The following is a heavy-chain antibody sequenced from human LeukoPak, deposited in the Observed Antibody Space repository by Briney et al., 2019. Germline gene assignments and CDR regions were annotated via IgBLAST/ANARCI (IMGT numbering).Heavy chain of an antibody. CDR3: AKDLGGEGGSGFPGQ. Sequence: PGGSLRLSCEASGFTFSAYAMTWVRQAPGKGLEWVSAISGSGADTYYTDSVKGRFTISRDNSKTTLFLQMNSLRAEDTAIYYCAKDLGGEGGSGFPGQWGQGTLVTVSS. D-gene: IGHD3-10*01. J-gene: IGHJ4*02. V-gene: IGHV3-23*01. CDR2: ISGSGADT. CDR1: GFTFSAYA.